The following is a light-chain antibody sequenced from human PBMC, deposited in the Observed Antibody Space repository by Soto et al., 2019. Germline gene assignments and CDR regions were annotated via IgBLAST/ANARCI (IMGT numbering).Light chain of an antibody. J-gene: IGKJ5*01. CDR2: DAS. Sequence: EIVLTQAPANLSLSPGERANRSCRASQSVSSYLAWYQQKPGQAPRLLIYDASNRATGIPARFSGSGSGTGFTLTIISLEPEYFAVYYGQQRSNWTITFGQGTRLDIK. CDR1: QSVSSY. CDR3: QQRSNWTIT. V-gene: IGKV3-11*01.